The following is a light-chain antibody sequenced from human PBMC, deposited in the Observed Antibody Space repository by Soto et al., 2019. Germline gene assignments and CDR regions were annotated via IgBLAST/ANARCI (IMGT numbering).Light chain of an antibody. Sequence: DIVMTQSPDALAMSECETATINCKSSHIFLYSSNNYNYLAWYQQKPGQPPKLLITWASTREPGVSGRFSGSGFATDFTLTISSLRSEDVAVYYCQQYYDTPLTFGGGTKVDI. CDR2: WAS. J-gene: IGKJ4*01. CDR3: QQYYDTPLT. V-gene: IGKV4-1*01. CDR1: HIFLYSSNNYNY.